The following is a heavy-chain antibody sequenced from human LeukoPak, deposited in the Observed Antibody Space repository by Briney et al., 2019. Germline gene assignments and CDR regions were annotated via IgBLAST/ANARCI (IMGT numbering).Heavy chain of an antibody. D-gene: IGHD6-19*01. CDR2: INPNSGGT. J-gene: IGHJ4*02. CDR1: GYTFTGYY. V-gene: IGHV1-2*02. Sequence: ASVKVSCKASGYTFTGYYMHWVRQAPGRGLEWMGWINPNSGGTNYAQKFQGRVTMTRDTSISTAYMELSRLRSDDTAVYYCARDLGGSGWSKGDYWGQGTLVTVSS. CDR3: ARDLGGSGWSKGDY.